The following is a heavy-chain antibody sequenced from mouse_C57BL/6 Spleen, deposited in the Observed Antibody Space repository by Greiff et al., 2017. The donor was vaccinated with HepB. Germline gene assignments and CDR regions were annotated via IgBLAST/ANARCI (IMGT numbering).Heavy chain of an antibody. CDR3: TRWYYGSSSPFYY. D-gene: IGHD1-1*01. CDR1: GYTFTDYE. CDR2: IDPETGGT. V-gene: IGHV1-15*01. J-gene: IGHJ2*01. Sequence: VKLQESGAELVRPGASVTLSCKASGYTFTDYEMHWVKQTPVHGLEWIGAIDPETGGTAYNQKFKGKAILTADKSSSTAYMELRSLTSEDSAVYYCTRWYYGSSSPFYYWGQGTTLTVSS.